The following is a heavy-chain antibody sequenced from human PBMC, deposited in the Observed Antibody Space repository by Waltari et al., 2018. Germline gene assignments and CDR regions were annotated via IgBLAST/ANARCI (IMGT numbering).Heavy chain of an antibody. J-gene: IGHJ4*02. CDR1: GFTFDDYA. CDR2: MSWNSGSI. CDR3: AKARRSGSYYEFFDY. Sequence: EVQLVESGGGLVQPGRSLRLSCAASGFTFDDYAMHWVRQAPGKGLEWVSGMSWNSGSIGYADSVKGRFTISRDNAKNSLYLQMNSLRAEDTALYYCAKARRSGSYYEFFDYWGQGTLVTVSS. V-gene: IGHV3-9*01. D-gene: IGHD1-26*01.